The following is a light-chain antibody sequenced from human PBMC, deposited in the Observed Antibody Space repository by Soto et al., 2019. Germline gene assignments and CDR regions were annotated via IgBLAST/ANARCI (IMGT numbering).Light chain of an antibody. V-gene: IGKV3-15*01. Sequence: EVLMTQSPATLSVSPGERATLSCRASQSVSNNLAWYQQKPGQAPRLLIYGASTRATGIPARFSGSGSGTEFTLTISSLQSEDFAVYYCQQYNNWWTFGQGPKVEIK. J-gene: IGKJ1*01. CDR1: QSVSNN. CDR3: QQYNNWWT. CDR2: GAS.